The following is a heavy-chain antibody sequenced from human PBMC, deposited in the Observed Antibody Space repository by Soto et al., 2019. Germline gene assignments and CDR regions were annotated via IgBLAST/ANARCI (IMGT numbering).Heavy chain of an antibody. V-gene: IGHV4-31*11. CDR3: ARSPLTTVVDFDY. D-gene: IGHD4-17*01. CDR1: GASISSGNHS. Sequence: PSETLSLTCAVSGASISSGNHSWSWIRQPPGKGLEWIGYIYYSGSTYYNPSLKSRVTISVDTSKNQFSLKLSSVTAADTAVYYCARSPLTTVVDFDYWGQGTLVTVSS. CDR2: IYYSGST. J-gene: IGHJ4*02.